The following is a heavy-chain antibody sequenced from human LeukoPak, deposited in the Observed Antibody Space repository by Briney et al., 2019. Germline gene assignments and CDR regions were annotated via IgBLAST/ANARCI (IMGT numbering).Heavy chain of an antibody. V-gene: IGHV3-30-3*01. CDR3: ARAAQQLVLKGNAFDI. Sequence: PGGSLRLSCAASGFTFSSYAMHWVRQAPGKGLEWVAVISYDGSNKYYADSVKGRFTISRDNSKNTLYLQMNSLRAEDTAVYYCARAAQQLVLKGNAFDIWGQGTMVTVSS. CDR2: ISYDGSNK. D-gene: IGHD6-13*01. CDR1: GFTFSSYA. J-gene: IGHJ3*02.